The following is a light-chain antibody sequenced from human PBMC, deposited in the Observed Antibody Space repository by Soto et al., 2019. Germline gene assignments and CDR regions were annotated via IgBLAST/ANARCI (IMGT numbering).Light chain of an antibody. V-gene: IGKV1-5*03. CDR2: EAS. Sequence: DIHMTQSPSTLSASVGDRVTITCRASQNINSWLAWYQQKPGKAHKLLIYEASTLERGVQSRFGGSGSGTEFTLTISSLQSDDFGTYYCQQYNAYSWTFGQGTKVDI. CDR3: QQYNAYSWT. CDR1: QNINSW. J-gene: IGKJ1*01.